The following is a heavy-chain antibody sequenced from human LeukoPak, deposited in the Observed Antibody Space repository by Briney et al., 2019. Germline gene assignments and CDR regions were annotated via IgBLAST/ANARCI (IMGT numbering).Heavy chain of an antibody. CDR3: ARVRDSSSWQYFDY. Sequence: SETLSLTCTVSGGSISSSSYYWGWIRQPPGKGLEWIGSIYYSGSTYYNPSLKSRVTISVDTSKNQFSLKLSSVTAADTAVYYCARVRDSSSWQYFDYWGQGTLVTVSS. J-gene: IGHJ4*02. CDR2: IYYSGST. V-gene: IGHV4-39*01. CDR1: GGSISSSSYY. D-gene: IGHD6-13*01.